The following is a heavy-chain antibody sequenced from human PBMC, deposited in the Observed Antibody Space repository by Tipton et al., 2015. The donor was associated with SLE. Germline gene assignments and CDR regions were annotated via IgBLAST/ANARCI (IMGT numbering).Heavy chain of an antibody. CDR3: AKGVTFGGVRDDAFDI. Sequence: SLRLSCAASGFTFSSYAMHWVRQAPGKGLEWVSAISGSGGSTYYADSVKGRFTISRDNSKNTLYLQMNSLRAEDTAVYYCAKGVTFGGVRDDAFDIWGQGTMVTVSS. CDR2: ISGSGGST. J-gene: IGHJ3*02. CDR1: GFTFSSYA. D-gene: IGHD3-16*01. V-gene: IGHV3-23*01.